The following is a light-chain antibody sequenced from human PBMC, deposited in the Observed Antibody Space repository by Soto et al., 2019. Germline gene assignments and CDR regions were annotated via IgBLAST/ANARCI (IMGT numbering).Light chain of an antibody. CDR2: GAS. J-gene: IGKJ1*01. V-gene: IGKV3-15*01. Sequence: EIVMTQSPATLSVSPGERATLSCRASQSVSSSLAWYQKKPGQAPRLLIYGASTRATGIPARFSGIGSGTEFTLTISSLQSEDFAVYYCQQYNDWWTFGQGTRVEIK. CDR1: QSVSSS. CDR3: QQYNDWWT.